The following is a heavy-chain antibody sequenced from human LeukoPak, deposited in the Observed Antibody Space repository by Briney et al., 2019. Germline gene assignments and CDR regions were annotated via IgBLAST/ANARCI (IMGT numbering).Heavy chain of an antibody. Sequence: SETLSLTCTVSGYSISSSSYYWGWIRQPPGKGLEWIGSIYYSGSTYYNPSLKSRVTISVDTSKNQFSLKLSSVTAADTAVYYCARQNYDSSGYYYSDFDYWGQGTLVTVSS. D-gene: IGHD3-22*01. CDR2: IYYSGST. CDR3: ARQNYDSSGYYYSDFDY. V-gene: IGHV4-39*01. J-gene: IGHJ4*02. CDR1: GYSISSSSYY.